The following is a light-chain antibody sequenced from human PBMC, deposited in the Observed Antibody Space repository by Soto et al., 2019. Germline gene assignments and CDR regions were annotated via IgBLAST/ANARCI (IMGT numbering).Light chain of an antibody. CDR3: QQYGTSDII. Sequence: ENLMTQNPPTMAVSRGERAILSCRASQSVNNNLAWYQQKLGQAPRVLIYGASTRATGIPARFTGSGSGTDFTLTISRLEPEDFAVFFCQQYGTSDIIFGQGTRLEI. CDR1: QSVNNN. J-gene: IGKJ5*01. CDR2: GAS. V-gene: IGKV3-15*01.